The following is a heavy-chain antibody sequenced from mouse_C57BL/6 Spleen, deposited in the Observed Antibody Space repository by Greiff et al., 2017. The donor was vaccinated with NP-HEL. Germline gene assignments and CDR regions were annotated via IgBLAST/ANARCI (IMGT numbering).Heavy chain of an antibody. CDR2: INPNNGGT. J-gene: IGHJ4*01. Sequence: EVQLQQSGPELVKPGASVKISCKASGYTFTDYYMNWVKQSHGKSLEWIGDINPNNGGTSYNQKFKGKATLTVDKSSSTAYMELRSLTSEDSAVYYCARNEGGPRGYAMDYWGQGTSVTVSS. D-gene: IGHD3-3*01. CDR1: GYTFTDYY. CDR3: ARNEGGPRGYAMDY. V-gene: IGHV1-26*01.